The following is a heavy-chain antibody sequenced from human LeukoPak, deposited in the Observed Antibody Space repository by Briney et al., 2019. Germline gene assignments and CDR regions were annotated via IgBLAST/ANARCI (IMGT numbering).Heavy chain of an antibody. CDR1: GFTFSSYS. V-gene: IGHV3-48*01. J-gene: IGHJ4*02. CDR3: ARDGMFARMGLTGVVIR. D-gene: IGHD3-3*01. CDR2: TSRSSSVI. Sequence: GGSLRLSCAASGFTFSSYSMNWVRQAPGKGLEWVSYTSRSSSVIEYADSVKGRFTISRDNAKNSLYLQMNSLRSDDTAVYYCARDGMFARMGLTGVVIRWGQGTLVTVSS.